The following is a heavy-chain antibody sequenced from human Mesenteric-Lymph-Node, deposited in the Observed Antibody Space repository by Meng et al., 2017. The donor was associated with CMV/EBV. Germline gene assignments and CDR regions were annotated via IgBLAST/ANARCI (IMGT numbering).Heavy chain of an antibody. CDR1: GFIFSSYW. V-gene: IGHV3-7*01. J-gene: IGHJ4*02. D-gene: IGHD4-23*01. CDR2: IKEDGREK. Sequence: GESLKISCAGSGFIFSSYWMTWVRQAPGKGLEWVANIKEDGREKYYVDSVKGRFTISRDNANDSLHLEMNSLRAVDTAVYYCARVGGRVREFDYWGQGTLVTVSS. CDR3: ARVGGRVREFDY.